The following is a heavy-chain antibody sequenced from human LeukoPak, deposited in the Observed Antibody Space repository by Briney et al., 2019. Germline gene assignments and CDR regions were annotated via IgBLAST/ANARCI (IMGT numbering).Heavy chain of an antibody. D-gene: IGHD1-26*01. CDR1: GGSISSYY. V-gene: IGHV4-59*08. J-gene: IGHJ4*02. CDR3: ARQLYSGSYYPWGY. Sequence: ASETLSLTCTVSGGSISSYYWSWIRQPPGKGLEWIGYIYYSGSTNYNPSLKSRVTISVDTSKNQFSLKLSSVTAADTAVYYCARQLYSGSYYPWGYWGQGTLVTVSS. CDR2: IYYSGST.